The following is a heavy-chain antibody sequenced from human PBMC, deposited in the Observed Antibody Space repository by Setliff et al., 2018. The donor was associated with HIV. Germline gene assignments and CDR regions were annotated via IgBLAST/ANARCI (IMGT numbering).Heavy chain of an antibody. J-gene: IGHJ1*01. CDR1: GFIFSAYS. Sequence: GGSLRLSCAASGFIFSAYSMVWVRQAPGKGLEWVSSITRSGSHRFSAGSVKGRFTNSRDNAKNSLYLQMNSLRAEDTAVYYCAKDVYGYSSSSFQHWGQGTLVTV. CDR2: ITRSGSHR. V-gene: IGHV3-21*04. D-gene: IGHD6-13*01. CDR3: AKDVYGYSSSSFQH.